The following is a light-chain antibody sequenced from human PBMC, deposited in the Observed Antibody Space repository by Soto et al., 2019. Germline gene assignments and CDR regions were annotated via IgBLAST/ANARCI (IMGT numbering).Light chain of an antibody. J-gene: IGLJ1*01. V-gene: IGLV2-8*01. Sequence: QSALTQPPSASGSPGQSVTISCTGTSSDVGAYNFVSWYQQHPGKAPKLMIYEVTKRPSGVPDRFSGSKSGNTASLTVSGLQVEDEADYYCSSYAGSNNLVFGSGTKLTVL. CDR3: SSYAGSNNLV. CDR1: SSDVGAYNF. CDR2: EVT.